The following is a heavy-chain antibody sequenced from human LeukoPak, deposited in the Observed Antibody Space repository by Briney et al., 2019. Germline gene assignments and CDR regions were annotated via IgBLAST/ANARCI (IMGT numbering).Heavy chain of an antibody. CDR1: GFTFSNHN. Sequence: GGSLRLSCAASGFTFSNHNVDWVRQAPGKGLEWISYISSRGEAIFYADSVQGRFTISRDNAKNSIYLQMNGLTAEDTAVYYCARTYGSGSLDYGGQGTLVTVSS. CDR3: ARTYGSGSLDY. D-gene: IGHD2-15*01. J-gene: IGHJ4*02. V-gene: IGHV3-48*01. CDR2: ISSRGEAI.